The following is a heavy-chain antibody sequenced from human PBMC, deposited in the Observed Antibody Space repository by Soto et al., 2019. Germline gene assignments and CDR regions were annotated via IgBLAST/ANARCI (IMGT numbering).Heavy chain of an antibody. V-gene: IGHV2-5*02. CDR2: IYWDDDK. CDR3: ALKGDGYRGFKY. Sequence: QITLKESGPTLVKPTQTLTLTCTLSGFSLSTSGVGVGWIRQPPGKALEWLALIYWDDDKRYSPFLKSRLTITKDTSKNQVVLTLTNMGPVDTATYYCALKGDGYRGFKYWGQGTLVTVSS. D-gene: IGHD5-12*01. J-gene: IGHJ4*02. CDR1: GFSLSTSGVG.